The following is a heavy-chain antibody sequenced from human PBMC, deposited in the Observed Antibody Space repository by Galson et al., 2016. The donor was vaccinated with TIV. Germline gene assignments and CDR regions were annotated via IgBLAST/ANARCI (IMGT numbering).Heavy chain of an antibody. D-gene: IGHD3-22*01. CDR2: ISSYSSYI. CDR1: GFTFNTCG. CDR3: VRDAPTDGSGYSGGYFGS. V-gene: IGHV3-21*06. J-gene: IGHJ4*02. Sequence: SLRLSCAASGFTFNTCGMNWVRQAPGKGLECISSISSYSSYIYYADSVRGRFTISRDNAKNSVYLQMNSLRVEDTAVYYCVRDAPTDGSGYSGGYFGSWGQGTLVTVSS.